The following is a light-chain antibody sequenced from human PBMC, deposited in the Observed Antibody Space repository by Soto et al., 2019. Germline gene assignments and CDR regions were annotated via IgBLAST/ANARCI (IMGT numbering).Light chain of an antibody. CDR1: QSVSSN. Sequence: EIVLTQSPATLSASPRERATLSCRASQSVSSNLAWYQQKPGQAPRLPIYGASTRATGIPARFSGSGSGTEFTLTISSLQSEDFAVYYCQQYNNWPPAFGGGTTVDIK. J-gene: IGKJ4*01. CDR3: QQYNNWPPA. CDR2: GAS. V-gene: IGKV3-15*01.